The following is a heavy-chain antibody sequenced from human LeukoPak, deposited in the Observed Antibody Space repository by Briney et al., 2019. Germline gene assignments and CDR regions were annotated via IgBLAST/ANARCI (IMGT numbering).Heavy chain of an antibody. Sequence: GGSLRLSCAASGFTFSSYSMNWVRQAPGKGLEWVGRIKSKTDGGTTDYAAPVKGRFTISRDDSKNTLYLQMNSLKTEDTAVYYCTTDLYYDSSGYSYWGQGTLVTVSS. CDR1: GFTFSSYS. V-gene: IGHV3-15*01. CDR3: TTDLYYDSSGYSY. CDR2: IKSKTDGGTT. J-gene: IGHJ4*02. D-gene: IGHD3-22*01.